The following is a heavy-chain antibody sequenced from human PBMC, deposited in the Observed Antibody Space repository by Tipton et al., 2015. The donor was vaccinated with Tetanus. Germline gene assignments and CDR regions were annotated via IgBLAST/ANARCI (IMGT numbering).Heavy chain of an antibody. V-gene: IGHV4-59*01. CDR2: IFIPEGT. J-gene: IGHJ3*01. Sequence: TLSLTCTVSGDSISRSYWSWIRQSPEKGLEWIGYIFIPEGTVYNPALQSRVIISVDTSRSQVSLKLTSVTAADTAIYYCARAANNSRRRGYDLWGQGAPVIVPS. CDR1: GDSISRSY. CDR3: ARAANNSRRRGYDL. D-gene: IGHD2/OR15-2a*01.